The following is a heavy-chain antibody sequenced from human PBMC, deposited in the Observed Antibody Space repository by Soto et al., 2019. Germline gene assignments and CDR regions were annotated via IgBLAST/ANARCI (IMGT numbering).Heavy chain of an antibody. J-gene: IGHJ4*02. V-gene: IGHV3-15*01. D-gene: IGHD2-8*01. CDR2: IKSKTDGGTT. CDR1: GFTFSNAW. Sequence: EVQLVESGGGLVKPGGSLRLSCAASGFTFSNAWMSWVLQAPGKELEWVGRIKSKTDGGTTDYAAPVKGRFTISRYDSKNTLYLQMNSLKTEATAVDYCSTDLPSVHGVVYWGQGTLVTVSS. CDR3: STDLPSVHGVVY.